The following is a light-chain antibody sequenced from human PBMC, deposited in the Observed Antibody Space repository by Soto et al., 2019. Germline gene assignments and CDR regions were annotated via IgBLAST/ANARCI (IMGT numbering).Light chain of an antibody. Sequence: NFMLTQPHSVSESPGKTVTISCTGSGGSIASNYVQWYQQRPGSAPLNVIYEDNDRPSGVPDRFSGSIDSSSNSASLTISGLKTEDEADYYCQSYDSSTHVVFGGGTKLTVL. CDR2: EDN. CDR3: QSYDSSTHVV. CDR1: GGSIASNY. J-gene: IGLJ2*01. V-gene: IGLV6-57*02.